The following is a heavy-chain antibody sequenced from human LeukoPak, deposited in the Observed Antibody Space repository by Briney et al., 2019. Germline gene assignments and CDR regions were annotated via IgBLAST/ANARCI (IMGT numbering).Heavy chain of an antibody. CDR3: ARAYYYDSSAYYFDY. Sequence: ASVKVSCKASGYTFIAYFMHWVRQAPGEGLEWLGRINPNSGGTNYAQKFQDRVTMTRDTSIGTAYMELSRLRSDDTAMYFCARAYYYDSSAYYFDYWGQGTLVTVSS. J-gene: IGHJ4*02. CDR2: INPNSGGT. D-gene: IGHD3-22*01. CDR1: GYTFIAYF. V-gene: IGHV1-2*06.